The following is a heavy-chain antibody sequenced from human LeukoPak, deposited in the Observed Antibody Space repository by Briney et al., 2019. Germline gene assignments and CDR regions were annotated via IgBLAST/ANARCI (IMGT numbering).Heavy chain of an antibody. CDR2: INPNSGGT. J-gene: IGHJ6*02. V-gene: IGHV1-2*02. D-gene: IGHD1-1*01. Sequence: ASVKVSCKAPGYTFTGYYMHWVRQAPGRGLEWMGWINPNSGGTNYAQKFQGRVAMTRDTSISTAYMELSRLRSDDTAVYYCAKGWNGYYYYGMDVWGQGTTVTVSS. CDR3: AKGWNGYYYYGMDV. CDR1: GYTFTGYY.